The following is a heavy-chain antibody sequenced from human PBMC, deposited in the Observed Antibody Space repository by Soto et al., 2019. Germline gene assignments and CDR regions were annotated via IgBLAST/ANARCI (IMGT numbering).Heavy chain of an antibody. Sequence: SVKVSFEASGYTFTDYYLYWVRQAPGQRLEWMGWIDPNSGGTNSAQNFLGRVTMTRDTSINTAYMGLSGLISDDTAVYYCAIGSSLDYNYGVDVWGQGTTVTVSS. CDR3: AIGSSLDYNYGVDV. J-gene: IGHJ6*02. CDR2: IDPNSGGT. D-gene: IGHD6-19*01. CDR1: GYTFTDYY. V-gene: IGHV1-2*02.